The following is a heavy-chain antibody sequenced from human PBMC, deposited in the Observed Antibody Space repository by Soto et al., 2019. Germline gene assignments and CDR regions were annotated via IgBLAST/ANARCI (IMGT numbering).Heavy chain of an antibody. V-gene: IGHV3-23*01. D-gene: IGHD3-3*01. J-gene: IGHJ5*02. CDR3: AKDVITIFVPWFAP. CDR2: ISGSGGST. CDR1: GFTFSSYA. Sequence: GGSLRLSCAASGFTFSSYAMGWVRRVPGKGLEWVSAISGSGGSTYYADSVKGRFTISRDNSKNTLYLQMNSLRAEDTAVYYCAKDVITIFVPWFAPWGQGTLVPVSS.